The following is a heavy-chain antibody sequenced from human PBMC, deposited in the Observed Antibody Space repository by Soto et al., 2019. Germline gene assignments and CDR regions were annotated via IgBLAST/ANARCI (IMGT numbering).Heavy chain of an antibody. J-gene: IGHJ4*02. D-gene: IGHD3-22*01. CDR3: AMDYYDSSGYYYVDY. V-gene: IGHV1-69*02. CDR2: IIPILGIA. Sequence: QVQLVQSGAEVKKPGSSVKVSCKASGGTFSSYTISWVRQAPGQGLEWMGRIIPILGIANYAQKFQGRVTIXXDXSXXTAYMELSSLRSEDTAVYYCAMDYYDSSGYYYVDYWGQGTLVTVSS. CDR1: GGTFSSYT.